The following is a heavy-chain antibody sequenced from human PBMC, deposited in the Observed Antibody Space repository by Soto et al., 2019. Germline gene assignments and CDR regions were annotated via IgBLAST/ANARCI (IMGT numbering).Heavy chain of an antibody. CDR2: VDSDGRGT. CDR3: GTVFEQ. CDR1: GITFTNYW. J-gene: IGHJ4*02. V-gene: IGHV3-74*01. Sequence: EVQLVESGGGSVQPGGSLRLSCVASGITFTNYWMHWVRQVPGKGLVWVARVDSDGRGTSYADFVKGRFTISRDNAKNTLYLQMNSLRVEDTAMDYCGTVFEQWGQGIPVTVSS.